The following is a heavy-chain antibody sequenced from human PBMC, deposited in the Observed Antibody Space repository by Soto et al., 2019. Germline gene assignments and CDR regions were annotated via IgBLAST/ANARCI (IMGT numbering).Heavy chain of an antibody. Sequence: QVQLVQSGAEVKKPGASVKVSCEASGYSFISHHMLWVRQAPGQGLEWMGTINPSGGGTRYAQKFQDRVTMTRDTSTSTIYMQLTGLRSEDTAVYYCARHSQFYCSGGSCSGSMDVWGQGTTVTVSS. V-gene: IGHV1-46*01. D-gene: IGHD2-15*01. CDR3: ARHSQFYCSGGSCSGSMDV. CDR1: GYSFISHH. CDR2: INPSGGGT. J-gene: IGHJ6*02.